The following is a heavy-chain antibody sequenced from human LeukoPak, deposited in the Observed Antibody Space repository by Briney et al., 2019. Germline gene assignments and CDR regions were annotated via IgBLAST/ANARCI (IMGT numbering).Heavy chain of an antibody. CDR1: GFTFDDYA. J-gene: IGHJ4*02. Sequence: GGSLRLSCAASGFTFDDYAMHWVRQAPGKGLEWVSGISWNSGSIGYADSVKGRFTISRDNAKNSLYLQMNSLRAEDTALYYCAKDIGYVATMESYFDYWGQGTLVTVSS. D-gene: IGHD5-12*01. CDR3: AKDIGYVATMESYFDY. V-gene: IGHV3-9*01. CDR2: ISWNSGSI.